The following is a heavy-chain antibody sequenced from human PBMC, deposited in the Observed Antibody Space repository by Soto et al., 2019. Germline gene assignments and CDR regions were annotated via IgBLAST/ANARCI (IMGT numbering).Heavy chain of an antibody. J-gene: IGHJ4*02. CDR1: GFTFSSYG. V-gene: IGHV3-30*18. CDR2: ISYDGSNK. D-gene: IGHD6-25*01. Sequence: GGSLRLSCAASGFTFSSYGMHWVRQAPGKGLEWVAVISYDGSNKYYADSVKGRFTISRDNSKNTLYLQMNSLRAEDTAVYYCAKDWAATRIFACFDYWGQGTLVTVSS. CDR3: AKDWAATRIFACFDY.